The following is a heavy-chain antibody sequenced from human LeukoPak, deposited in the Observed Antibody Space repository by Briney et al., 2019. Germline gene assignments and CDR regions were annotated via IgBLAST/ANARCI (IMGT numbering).Heavy chain of an antibody. CDR1: GYTFTRYG. D-gene: IGHD5-24*01. Sequence: ASVKVSCKASGYTFTRYGISWVRQAPGQGLEWMGWISANNGNTNSAQKFQGRVTMTTDTSTNIAYMELRSLRSDDTAVYYCARDKRHYGYYYMDVWGKGTTVTVSS. V-gene: IGHV1-18*01. J-gene: IGHJ6*03. CDR2: ISANNGNT. CDR3: ARDKRHYGYYYMDV.